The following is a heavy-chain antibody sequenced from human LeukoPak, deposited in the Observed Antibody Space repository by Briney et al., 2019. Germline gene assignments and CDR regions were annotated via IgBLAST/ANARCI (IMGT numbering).Heavy chain of an antibody. CDR3: ARTGALNPHYYYYYMDV. J-gene: IGHJ6*03. CDR1: GYSISSGYY. CDR2: IYNICTT. V-gene: IGHV4-38-2*02. Sequence: SETLSLTCTVSGYSISSGYYWGWIRQPPGKGLEGIGRIYNICTTYYNPSLKRRFPISLHTSKNQFSLKPRSVTAAHTAVYYCARTGALNPHYYYYYMDVWGKGTTVTVSS. D-gene: IGHD7-27*01.